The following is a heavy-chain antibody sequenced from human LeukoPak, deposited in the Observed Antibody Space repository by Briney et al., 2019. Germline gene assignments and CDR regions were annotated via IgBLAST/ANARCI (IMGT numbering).Heavy chain of an antibody. D-gene: IGHD2-21*02. CDR1: GFTFSSYA. Sequence: GGSLRLSCAASGFTFSSYAMSWVRQAPGKGLEWVSAISGSGGSTYYADSVKGRFTISRDNSKNTLYLQMNSLRAEDTAVYYCASAYCGGDCPGSFDYWGQGSLVTVSS. V-gene: IGHV3-23*01. J-gene: IGHJ4*02. CDR3: ASAYCGGDCPGSFDY. CDR2: ISGSGGST.